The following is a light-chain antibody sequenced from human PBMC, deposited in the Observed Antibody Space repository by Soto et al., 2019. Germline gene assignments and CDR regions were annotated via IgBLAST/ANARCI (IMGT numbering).Light chain of an antibody. CDR2: DVS. CDR1: SSDVGDYNY. V-gene: IGLV2-14*03. Sequence: QSALTQPASVSGSPGQSITISCTEASSDVGDYNYVSWYQQHPGKAPKPMIYDVSYRPSVVSIRFSGSKSGSTASLTTSGLQAEDEADYDCRSYTTTNAVLFGGGTKLTV. J-gene: IGLJ2*01. CDR3: RSYTTTNAVL.